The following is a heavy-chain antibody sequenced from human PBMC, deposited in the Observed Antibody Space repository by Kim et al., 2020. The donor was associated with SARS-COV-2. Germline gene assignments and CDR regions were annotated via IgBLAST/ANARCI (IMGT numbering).Heavy chain of an antibody. V-gene: IGHV1-58*01. CDR1: GFTFTSSA. D-gene: IGHD2-21*02. Sequence: SVKVSCKASGFTFTSSAVQWVRQARGQRLEWIGWIVVGSGNTNYAQKFQERVTITRDMSTSTAYMELSSLRSEDTAVYYCAAWGQDGGNSAYDAFDIWGQGTMVTVSS. CDR3: AAWGQDGGNSAYDAFDI. J-gene: IGHJ3*02. CDR2: IVVGSGNT.